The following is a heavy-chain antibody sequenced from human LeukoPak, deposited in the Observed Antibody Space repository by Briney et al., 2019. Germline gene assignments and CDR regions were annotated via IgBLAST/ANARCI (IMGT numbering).Heavy chain of an antibody. Sequence: SETLSLTCIVSGGSISSHYWSWIRQPPGKGLEWIGYIYYSGSTNYNPSLKSRVTISVDTSKNQFSLKLSSATAADTAVYYCASTPIVGATYFDYWGQGTLVTVSS. V-gene: IGHV4-59*11. CDR3: ASTPIVGATYFDY. CDR1: GGSISSHY. D-gene: IGHD1-26*01. CDR2: IYYSGST. J-gene: IGHJ4*02.